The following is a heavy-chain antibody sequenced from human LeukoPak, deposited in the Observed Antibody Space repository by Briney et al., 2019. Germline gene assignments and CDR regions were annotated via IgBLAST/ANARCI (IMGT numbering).Heavy chain of an antibody. V-gene: IGHV1-69*05. CDR1: GGTFSSYA. CDR3: ARDLRRGGADQWFDP. J-gene: IGHJ5*02. CDR2: IIPIFGTA. D-gene: IGHD2-21*01. Sequence: ASVKVSCKASGGTFSSYAISWVRQAPGQGLEWMGRIIPIFGTANYAQKFQGRVTITTDESTSTAYMELSSLRSEDTAVYYCARDLRRGGADQWFDPWGQGTLVTVSS.